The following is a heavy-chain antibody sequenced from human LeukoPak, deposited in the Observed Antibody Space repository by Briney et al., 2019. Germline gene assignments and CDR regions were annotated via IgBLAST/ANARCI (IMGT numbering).Heavy chain of an antibody. V-gene: IGHV3-23*01. CDR2: ISGSGGST. Sequence: GGSLRPSCAASGFTFSSYAMSWVRQAPGKGLEWVSAISGSGGSTYYADSVKGRFTISRDNSKNTLYLQTNSLRAEDTAVYYCAKRQWLVPFDYWGQGTLVTVSS. J-gene: IGHJ4*02. D-gene: IGHD6-19*01. CDR3: AKRQWLVPFDY. CDR1: GFTFSSYA.